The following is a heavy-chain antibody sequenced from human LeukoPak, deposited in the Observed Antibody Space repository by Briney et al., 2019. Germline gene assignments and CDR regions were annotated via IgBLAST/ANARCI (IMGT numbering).Heavy chain of an antibody. CDR3: AKDAFRMTTKLFDY. D-gene: IGHD4-17*01. CDR1: GFTFSTSW. J-gene: IGHJ4*02. CDR2: MNGDGTTI. Sequence: GGSLRLSCEASGFTFSTSWIHWVRQAPGEGLVWVSRMNGDGTTINYADSVKGRFTVSRDNSKNTLYLQMNSLRAEDTAVYYCAKDAFRMTTKLFDYWGQGTLVTVSS. V-gene: IGHV3-74*01.